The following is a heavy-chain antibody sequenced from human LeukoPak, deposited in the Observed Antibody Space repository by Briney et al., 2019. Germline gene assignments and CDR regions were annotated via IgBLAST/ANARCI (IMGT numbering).Heavy chain of an antibody. D-gene: IGHD4-23*01. Sequence: RPGGSLRLSCAASGFTLTNAWMSWVRQAPGKGLEWVGRIKSIGDGGTTEYTAPVQGRFTISRDDSRNTLYLQMNSLKTEDTAVYYCTTGRDRWQLLFDIWGQGTMVAVSS. CDR3: TTGRDRWQLLFDI. CDR2: IKSIGDGGTT. CDR1: GFTLTNAW. J-gene: IGHJ3*02. V-gene: IGHV3-15*05.